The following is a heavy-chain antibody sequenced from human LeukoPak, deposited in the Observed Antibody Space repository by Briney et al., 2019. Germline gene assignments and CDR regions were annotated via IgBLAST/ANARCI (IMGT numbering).Heavy chain of an antibody. CDR1: EFPFSIYE. Sequence: GGSLRLSCAVSEFPFSIYEMNLVRQAPGKGLEWVSNIGSSGTTVYYADSVKGRFSISRDNAKSSLYLQMNSLRVEDTAVYYCALLAVANDFDYCGQGDLVTVSS. V-gene: IGHV3-48*03. CDR2: IGSSGTTV. D-gene: IGHD6-19*01. J-gene: IGHJ4*02. CDR3: ALLAVANDFDY.